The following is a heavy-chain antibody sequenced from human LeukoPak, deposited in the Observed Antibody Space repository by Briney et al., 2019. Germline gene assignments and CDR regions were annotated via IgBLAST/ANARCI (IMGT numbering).Heavy chain of an antibody. V-gene: IGHV3-33*01. CDR1: GFTFSSYG. CDR2: IWYDGSNK. J-gene: IGHJ4*02. Sequence: HPGRSLRLSCAASGFTFSSYGMHWVRQAPGKGLEWVAVIWYDGSNKYYADSVKGRFTIFRDNSKNTLYLQMNSLRAEDTAVYYCARSGTSGNYFDYWGQGTLVTVSS. D-gene: IGHD2-2*01. CDR3: ARSGTSGNYFDY.